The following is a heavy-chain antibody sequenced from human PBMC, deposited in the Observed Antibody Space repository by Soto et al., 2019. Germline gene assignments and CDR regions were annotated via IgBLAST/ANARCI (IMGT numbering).Heavy chain of an antibody. D-gene: IGHD5-18*01. Sequence: PGGSLRLSCAASGFTFTSYGMHWVRQAPGMGLEWVAAISYDGNNKYYADSVKGRFTISRDNSKNTLYLQMNSLRAEDTAVYYCAKDHVSYGLEYHFDSWGQGTLVTVSS. CDR3: AKDHVSYGLEYHFDS. CDR2: ISYDGNNK. CDR1: GFTFTSYG. V-gene: IGHV3-30*18. J-gene: IGHJ4*02.